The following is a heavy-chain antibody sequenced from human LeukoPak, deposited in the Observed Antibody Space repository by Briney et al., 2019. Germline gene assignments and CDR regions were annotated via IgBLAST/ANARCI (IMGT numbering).Heavy chain of an antibody. J-gene: IGHJ6*02. CDR3: AKGHHHMDV. V-gene: IGHV3-11*05. CDR1: GFTFSDYY. CDR2: ISPSSYT. Sequence: GGSLRLSCAASGFTFSDYYMSWIRQAPGKGLEWLSYISPSSYTDYADSVKGRFTISRDNAKNSLYLQMNSLRAEDTAVYYCAKGHHHMDVGGQGTTVTVSS. D-gene: IGHD1-14*01.